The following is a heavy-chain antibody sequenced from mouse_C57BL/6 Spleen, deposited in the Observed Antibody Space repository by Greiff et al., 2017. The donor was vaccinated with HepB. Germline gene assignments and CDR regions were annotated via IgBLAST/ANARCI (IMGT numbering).Heavy chain of an antibody. CDR1: GYSFTGYY. CDR3: ARSNWEGETCFDY. V-gene: IGHV1-42*01. CDR2: INPSTGGT. D-gene: IGHD4-1*01. Sequence: EVQLQQSGPELVKPGASVKISCKASGYSFTGYYMNWVKQSPEKSLEWIGEINPSTGGTTYNQKFKAKATLTVDKSSSTAYMQLKSLTSEDSAVYYCARSNWEGETCFDYWGQGTTLTVSS. J-gene: IGHJ2*01.